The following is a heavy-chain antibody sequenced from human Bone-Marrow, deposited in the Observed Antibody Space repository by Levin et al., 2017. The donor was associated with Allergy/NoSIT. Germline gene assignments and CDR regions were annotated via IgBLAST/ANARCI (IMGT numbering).Heavy chain of an antibody. V-gene: IGHV3-21*01. CDR2: ISSSSRYM. J-gene: IGHJ3*02. CDR1: EFTFSAYT. Sequence: GESLKISCAASEFTFSAYTMDWVRQAPGKGLEWVSSISSSSRYMFYADSVKGRFTISRDNAKNSLYLQVNSLRADDTAVYYCARERLAVAGPWGGAFDIWGQGTVVTVSS. CDR3: ARERLAVAGPWGGAFDI. D-gene: IGHD6-19*01.